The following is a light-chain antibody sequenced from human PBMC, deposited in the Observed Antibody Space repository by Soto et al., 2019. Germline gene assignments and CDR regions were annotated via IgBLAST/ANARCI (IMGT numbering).Light chain of an antibody. V-gene: IGKV3-15*01. CDR1: QSVSSN. CDR3: QQYDNWPLT. J-gene: IGKJ4*01. Sequence: EIVMPQSPATLPVSPGERATLSCRASQSVSSNLAWYQQKPGQAPRFLIYGASTRATGIPARFSGSGSGTEFTLTISSLQSEDFAVYYCQQYDNWPLTFGGGTKVDIK. CDR2: GAS.